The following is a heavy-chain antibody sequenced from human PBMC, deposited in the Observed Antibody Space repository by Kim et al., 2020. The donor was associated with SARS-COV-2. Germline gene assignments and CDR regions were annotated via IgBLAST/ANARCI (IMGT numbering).Heavy chain of an antibody. CDR2: INPNSGGT. J-gene: IGHJ4*02. CDR3: ARDSVSGSYLIG. V-gene: IGHV1-2*02. CDR1: GYTFTGYY. Sequence: ASVKVSCKASGYTFTGYYMHWVRQAPGQGLEWMGWINPNSGGTNYAQKFQGRVTMTRDTSISTAYMELSRLRSDDTAVYYCARDSVSGSYLIGWGQGTLVTVSS. D-gene: IGHD1-26*01.